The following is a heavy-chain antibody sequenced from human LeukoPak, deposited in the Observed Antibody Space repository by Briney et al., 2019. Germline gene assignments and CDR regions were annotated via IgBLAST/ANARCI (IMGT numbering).Heavy chain of an antibody. CDR2: IYPGDSDT. Sequence: GESLKISCKGSGYSFTSYWIGWVRQMPGEGLEWMGIIYPGDSDTRYSPSFQGQVTISADKSINTAYLQWSSLRASDTAIYYCARLEEDLTLGVAGYWFVPWGQGTLVTVSS. CDR1: GYSFTSYW. CDR3: ARLEEDLTLGVAGYWFVP. D-gene: IGHD3-16*01. V-gene: IGHV5-51*01. J-gene: IGHJ5*02.